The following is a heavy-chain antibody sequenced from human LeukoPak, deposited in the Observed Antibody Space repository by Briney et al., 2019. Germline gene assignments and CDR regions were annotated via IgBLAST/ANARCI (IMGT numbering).Heavy chain of an antibody. CDR3: AKRGVVIRVILVGFYKEAYYFDS. CDR1: GITLSNYG. D-gene: IGHD3-22*01. Sequence: GGSLRLSCAVSGITLSNYGMSWVRQAPGKGLEWVAGISGSAGGTYYADSVKGRFTISRDNAKNTLYLQLSNLRAEDTAVYFCAKRGVVIRVILVGFYKEAYYFDSWGQGALVTVSS. CDR2: ISGSAGGT. V-gene: IGHV3-23*01. J-gene: IGHJ4*02.